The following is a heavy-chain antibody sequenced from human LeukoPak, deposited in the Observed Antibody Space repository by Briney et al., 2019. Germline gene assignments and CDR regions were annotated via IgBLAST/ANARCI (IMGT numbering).Heavy chain of an antibody. D-gene: IGHD2/OR15-2a*01. CDR2: INHSGST. CDR1: GGSFSGYY. J-gene: IGHJ4*01. V-gene: IGHV4-34*01. Sequence: SETLSLTCAVYGGSFSGYYWSWIRQPPGKVLEWIGEINHSGSTNYNPSLKSRVTISVGTSKNQFSLTLTYVTAADTAVYYCARRGTFYNRLDYWGHGTLVTVSS. CDR3: ARRGTFYNRLDY.